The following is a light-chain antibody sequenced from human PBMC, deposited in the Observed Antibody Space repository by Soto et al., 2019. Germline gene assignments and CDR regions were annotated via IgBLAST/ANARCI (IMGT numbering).Light chain of an antibody. V-gene: IGLV1-40*01. CDR1: SSNIGAGYD. CDR3: QSYDSSLSAYV. Sequence: QAVVTQPPSVSGAPGQRVTISCTGSSSNIGAGYDVHWYQQLPGTAPKRLIYGNTNRPSGVPDRFSGSKSGTSASLAITGLQAEDEADYYCQSYDSSLSAYVFGTGTKVTVL. J-gene: IGLJ1*01. CDR2: GNT.